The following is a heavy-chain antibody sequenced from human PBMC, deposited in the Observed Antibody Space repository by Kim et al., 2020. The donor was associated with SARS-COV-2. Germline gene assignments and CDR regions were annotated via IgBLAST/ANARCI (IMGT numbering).Heavy chain of an antibody. J-gene: IGHJ3*02. CDR3: AREYCSSTRCPAVAFDI. CDR1: GGSISSGGYY. V-gene: IGHV4-31*03. CDR2: IYYSGST. Sequence: SETLSLTCTVSGGSISSGGYYWSWIRQHPGKGLEWIGYIYYSGSTYYNPSLKSRVTISVDTSKNQFSLKLSSVTAADTAVYYCAREYCSSTRCPAVAFDIGGQGTMATVSS. D-gene: IGHD2-2*01.